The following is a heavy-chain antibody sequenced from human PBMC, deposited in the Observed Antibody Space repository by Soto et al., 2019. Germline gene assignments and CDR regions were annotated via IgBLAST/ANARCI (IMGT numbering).Heavy chain of an antibody. CDR2: ISAYNGNT. J-gene: IGHJ4*02. Sequence: QVQLVQSGAEVKKPGASVKVSCKASGYTFTSYGISWVRQAPGQGLEWMGWISAYNGNTKYAQKLQXXXTXXTDTSKSTAYMELRSLRSDDTAVYYCARDSPPVDYWGQGTLVTVSS. CDR3: ARDSPPVDY. V-gene: IGHV1-18*01. CDR1: GYTFTSYG.